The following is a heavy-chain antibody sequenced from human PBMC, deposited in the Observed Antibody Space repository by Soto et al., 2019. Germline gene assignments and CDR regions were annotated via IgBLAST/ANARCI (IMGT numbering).Heavy chain of an antibody. CDR1: GYTFTASY. CDR3: ASPSGSRLSLRT. D-gene: IGHD3-22*01. CDR2: ISPNSCDT. J-gene: IGHJ5*01. Sequence: QVHLVQSGAEVKKPGASVKVSCKASGYTFTASYMHWVRQAPGQGLAWLGWISPNSCDTNYAQKLHARVTLTMDTSISTAYMALSIKPDATSVQYCASPSGSRLSLRTWGQGSVVTDSS. V-gene: IGHV1-2*02.